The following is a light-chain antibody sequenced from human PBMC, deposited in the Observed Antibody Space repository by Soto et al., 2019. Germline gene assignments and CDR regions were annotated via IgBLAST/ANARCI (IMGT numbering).Light chain of an antibody. CDR3: QQSSSTPQT. CDR2: VAS. V-gene: IGKV1-39*01. Sequence: DIQMIQSPSSLSASVGDRVTITCRASQSIGNYLSWYQQKPGKAPKLLINVASTLQSGVPSRFSGSGSGTDFTLAISSLQPEDVATYYCQQSSSTPQTFGGGTRVEIK. CDR1: QSIGNY. J-gene: IGKJ4*01.